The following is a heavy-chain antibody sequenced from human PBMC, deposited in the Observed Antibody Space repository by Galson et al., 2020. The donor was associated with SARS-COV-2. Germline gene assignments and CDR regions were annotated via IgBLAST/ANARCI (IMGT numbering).Heavy chain of an antibody. CDR3: ARPSSSGYYSIWYFDL. J-gene: IGHJ2*01. CDR2: ICWNGIT. D-gene: IGHD3-22*01. V-gene: IGHV4-61*02. CDR1: GDSISNGRDC. Sequence: SETLSLTCIVSGDSISNGRDCWNWIRQPVGKGLEWIGRICWNGITNSNPSLRSRVTTSLDTSKNQFSLNLSSVTAADTAVYYCARPSSSGYYSIWYFDLWGRGTLVTVSS.